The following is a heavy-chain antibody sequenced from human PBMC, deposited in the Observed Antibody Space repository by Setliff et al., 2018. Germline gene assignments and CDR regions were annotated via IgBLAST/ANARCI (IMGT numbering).Heavy chain of an antibody. J-gene: IGHJ5*02. D-gene: IGHD1-26*01. V-gene: IGHV1-69*13. CDR1: GNTFTGYY. CDR2: IIPSFGTA. CDR3: VRSGKFGMRFWFDQ. Sequence: SVKVSCKASGNTFTGYYIHWLRQATGQGLEWMGGIIPSFGTANYAQKFQGRVTITADESTSTAYMELSSLTSDDTAFYYCVRSGKFGMRFWFDQWGQGTLFTVSS.